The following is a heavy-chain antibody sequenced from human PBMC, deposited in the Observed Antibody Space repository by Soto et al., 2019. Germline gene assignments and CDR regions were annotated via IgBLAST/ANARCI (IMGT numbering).Heavy chain of an antibody. D-gene: IGHD1-20*01. V-gene: IGHV1-24*01. Sequence: GASVKVSCKVSGYTLTELSMHWVRQAPGKGLEWTGGFDPEDGETIYAQKFQGRVTMTEDTSTDTAYMELSSLRSEDTAVYYCATFRGGSYNWNKVFDYWGQGTLVTVSS. CDR3: ATFRGGSYNWNKVFDY. CDR1: GYTLTELS. J-gene: IGHJ4*02. CDR2: FDPEDGET.